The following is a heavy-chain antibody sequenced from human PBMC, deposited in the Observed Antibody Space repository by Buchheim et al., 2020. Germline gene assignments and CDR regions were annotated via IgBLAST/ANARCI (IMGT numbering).Heavy chain of an antibody. CDR1: GGPISSGSYY. CDR2: IYTSGST. V-gene: IGHV4-61*02. Sequence: QVQLQESGPGLVKPSQTLSLTCTVSGGPISSGSYYWSWIRQPAGKGLEWIGRIYTSGSTNYNPSLKSRATISVEPSKNQFSLKLSSVTAADTAVYYCARDSGYSYGSLDYWGQGTL. D-gene: IGHD5-18*01. J-gene: IGHJ4*02. CDR3: ARDSGYSYGSLDY.